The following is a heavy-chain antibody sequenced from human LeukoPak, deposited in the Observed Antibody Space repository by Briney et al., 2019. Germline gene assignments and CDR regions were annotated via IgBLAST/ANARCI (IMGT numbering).Heavy chain of an antibody. Sequence: SETLSLSCTVSGASVSGSPYYWGWIRQPPGKGLEWIGSIYSSGSTYYNASLQSRVTISIETSKNQISLRLNSVTAADTAIYYCAKSGGYGLIDYWGQGTLVTVSS. J-gene: IGHJ4*02. V-gene: IGHV4-39*01. D-gene: IGHD1-26*01. CDR2: IYSSGST. CDR3: AKSGGYGLIDY. CDR1: GASVSGSPYY.